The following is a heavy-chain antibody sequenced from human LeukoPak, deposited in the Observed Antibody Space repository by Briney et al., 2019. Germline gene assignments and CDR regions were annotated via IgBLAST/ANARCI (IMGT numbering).Heavy chain of an antibody. Sequence: SETLSLTCTVSGGSISSYYWSWIRQPPGKGLEWIGYIYYSGSTNYNPSLKSRVTISVDTSKNQFSLKLSSVTAADTAVYYCASVPVGYLMDYWGQGTLVTVSS. D-gene: IGHD2-8*02. CDR2: IYYSGST. CDR3: ASVPVGYLMDY. J-gene: IGHJ4*02. CDR1: GGSISSYY. V-gene: IGHV4-59*08.